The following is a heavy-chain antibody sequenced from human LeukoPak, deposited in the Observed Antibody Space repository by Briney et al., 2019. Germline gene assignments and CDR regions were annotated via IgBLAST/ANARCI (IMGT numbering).Heavy chain of an antibody. J-gene: IGHJ5*02. CDR2: INHSGST. Sequence: SETLSLTCAVYGGSFSGYYWSWIRQPPGKGLEWIGEINHSGSTNYNPSLKSRVTISVDTSKNQFSLKLSSVTAADTAVYYCARASHLGLSWFDPWGQGTLVTVSS. V-gene: IGHV4-34*01. CDR3: ARASHLGLSWFDP. D-gene: IGHD2-8*01. CDR1: GGSFSGYY.